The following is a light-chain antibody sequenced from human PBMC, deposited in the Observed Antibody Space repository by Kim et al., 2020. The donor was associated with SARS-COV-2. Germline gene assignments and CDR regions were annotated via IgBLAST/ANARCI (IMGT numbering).Light chain of an antibody. CDR3: QAWDSSVV. J-gene: IGLJ2*01. CDR2: QDS. Sequence: SYELTQPPSVSMSPGQTASITCSGDKLGDKYACWYQQKPGQSPVLVIYQDSKRPSGIPERFSGSNSGNTATLTISGTQAMDEADYYCQAWDSSVVFGGGT. CDR1: KLGDKY. V-gene: IGLV3-1*01.